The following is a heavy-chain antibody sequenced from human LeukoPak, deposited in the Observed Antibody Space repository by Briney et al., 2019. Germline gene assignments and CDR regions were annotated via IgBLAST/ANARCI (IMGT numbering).Heavy chain of an antibody. CDR1: GYTFTSYD. CDR2: MNPNSGNT. D-gene: IGHD6-19*01. Sequence: GASVTVSCTASGYTFTSYDINWVRQAPGQGLEWMGWMNPNSGNTGYAQKFQGRVTITRNTSISTAYMELSSLRSEDTAVYYCARAKAIRRRIHSRAVAASPYYYYYMDVWGKGTTVTVSS. V-gene: IGHV1-8*03. CDR3: ARAKAIRRRIHSRAVAASPYYYYYMDV. J-gene: IGHJ6*03.